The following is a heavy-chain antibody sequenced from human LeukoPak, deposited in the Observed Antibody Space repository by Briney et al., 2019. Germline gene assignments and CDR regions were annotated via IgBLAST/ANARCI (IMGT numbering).Heavy chain of an antibody. Sequence: SETLSLTCAVYGGSFSGYYWSWIRQPPGKGLEWIGEINHSGSTNYNPSLKSRVTISVDTSKNQFSLKLSSVTAADTAVYYCARGPHQYSLLYSSSWYFDYWGQGTLVTVSS. CDR2: INHSGST. V-gene: IGHV4-34*01. D-gene: IGHD6-13*01. CDR1: GGSFSGYY. J-gene: IGHJ4*02. CDR3: ARGPHQYSLLYSSSWYFDY.